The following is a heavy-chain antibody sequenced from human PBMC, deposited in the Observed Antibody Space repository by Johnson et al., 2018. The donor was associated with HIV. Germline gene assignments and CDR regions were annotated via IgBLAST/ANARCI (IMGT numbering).Heavy chain of an antibody. CDR3: ARERGEGGSYYSFRRDAFDI. Sequence: QVQLVESGGGLVKPGGSLRLSCAASGFTFSDYYMSWIRQAPGKGLAWVSYISSRGSTIYSADSVKGRFPISRDNAKNSLYLQMNSLRAEDTAVYYCARERGEGGSYYSFRRDAFDIWGQGTMVIVSS. J-gene: IGHJ3*02. CDR1: GFTFSDYY. V-gene: IGHV3-11*04. CDR2: ISSRGSTI. D-gene: IGHD1-26*01.